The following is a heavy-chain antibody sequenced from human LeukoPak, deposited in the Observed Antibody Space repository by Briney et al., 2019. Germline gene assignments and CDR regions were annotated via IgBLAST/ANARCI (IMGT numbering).Heavy chain of an antibody. CDR2: INPNSGGT. CDR1: GYTFTDYY. CDR3: ARSGDYYYYYYMDV. J-gene: IGHJ6*03. Sequence: ASVKVSCRASGYTFTDYYIHWVRQAPGQGLEWMGWINPNSGGTNYAQKFQGRVTMTRDTSISTAHMELSRLRSDDTAVYYCARSGDYYYYYYMDVWGKGTTVTVSS. V-gene: IGHV1-2*02. D-gene: IGHD1-26*01.